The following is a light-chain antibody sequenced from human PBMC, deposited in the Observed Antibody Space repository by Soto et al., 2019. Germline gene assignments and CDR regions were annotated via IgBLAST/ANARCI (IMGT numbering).Light chain of an antibody. CDR3: QSYDSGVTGSV. CDR2: DVS. V-gene: IGLV2-14*03. J-gene: IGLJ1*01. CDR1: SSDVGGSDH. Sequence: QSALTQPASVSGSPGQSITVSCTGTSSDVGGSDHVNWYQQHPGKAPKLMIFDVSNRPSGVSTRFSGSKSGNAASLTISGLQAEDEADYYCQSYDSGVTGSVFGTGTKVTVL.